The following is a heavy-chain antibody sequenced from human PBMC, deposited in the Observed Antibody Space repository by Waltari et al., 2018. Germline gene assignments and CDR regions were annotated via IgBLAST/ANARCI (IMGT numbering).Heavy chain of an antibody. V-gene: IGHV3-7*01. CDR2: IKGDGSEK. Sequence: EMQVVESGGDLVQPGGSLRLSCAASGFDFSNAWMDWVRQAPGKGLECVANIKGDGSEKYYVDSVKGRFIISRDNTMNLLYLQMNSLRAEDTAVYYCSESLNVWGQGTTVIVSS. CDR1: GFDFSNAW. CDR3: SESLNV. J-gene: IGHJ6*02.